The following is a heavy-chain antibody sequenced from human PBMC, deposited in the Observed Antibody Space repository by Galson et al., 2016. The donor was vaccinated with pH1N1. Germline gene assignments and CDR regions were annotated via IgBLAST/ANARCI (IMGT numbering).Heavy chain of an antibody. Sequence: SETLSLTCFVSRGSISSSGYYWGWIRQPPGKGLEWIGSVYYTGNTYYNPSLKSRVAISVDTSKNQFSLKLSSVTAADTAIYYCARPFYGEYFQHWGQGTLVTVSS. V-gene: IGHV4-39*01. D-gene: IGHD4-17*01. CDR3: ARPFYGEYFQH. CDR1: RGSISSSGYY. CDR2: VYYTGNT. J-gene: IGHJ1*01.